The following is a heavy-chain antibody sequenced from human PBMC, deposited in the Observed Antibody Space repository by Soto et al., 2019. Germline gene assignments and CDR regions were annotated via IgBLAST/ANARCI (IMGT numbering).Heavy chain of an antibody. J-gene: IGHJ6*02. CDR1: GFTFSSYA. D-gene: IGHD6-13*01. V-gene: IGHV3-64D*08. CDR3: VKERDTERWYRIGIYYYGMDV. Sequence: PGGSLRLSCSASGFTFSSYAMHWVRQAPGKGLEYVSAISSNGGSTYYADSVKGRFTISRDNSKNTLYLQMSSLRAEDTAVYYCVKERDTERWYRIGIYYYGMDVWGQGTTVTVSS. CDR2: ISSNGGST.